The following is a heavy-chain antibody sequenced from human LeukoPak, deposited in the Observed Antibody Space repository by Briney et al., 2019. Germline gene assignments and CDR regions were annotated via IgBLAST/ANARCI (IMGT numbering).Heavy chain of an antibody. CDR3: AREVIMAWDALDI. Sequence: GGSLRLSCAASGFTFSSYWMHWIRQAPGKGLVWVSRINSDGSSRTYADSVKGRFTISRDNAKNTLYLQMNSLRAEDTAVYYCAREVIMAWDALDIWGQGTMVTVSS. D-gene: IGHD3-16*02. J-gene: IGHJ3*02. CDR2: INSDGSSR. CDR1: GFTFSSYW. V-gene: IGHV3-74*01.